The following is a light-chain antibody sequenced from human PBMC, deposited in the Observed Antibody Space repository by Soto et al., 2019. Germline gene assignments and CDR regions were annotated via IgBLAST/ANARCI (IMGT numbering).Light chain of an antibody. V-gene: IGLV1-40*01. CDR3: QSYDSGLSGYVV. CDR2: GNS. J-gene: IGLJ2*01. Sequence: QSVLTQPPSVSGAPGQRVSISCTGINSNIGAGYDVHWYQQLPGTAPKLLIYGNSNRPSGVPDRFSGSKSGTSASLAITGLQAEDEADYYCQSYDSGLSGYVVFGGGTKLTVL. CDR1: NSNIGAGYD.